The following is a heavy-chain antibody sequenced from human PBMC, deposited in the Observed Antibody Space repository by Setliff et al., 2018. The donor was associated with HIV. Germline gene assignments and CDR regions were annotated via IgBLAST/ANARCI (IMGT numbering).Heavy chain of an antibody. D-gene: IGHD2-2*01. CDR3: ARDLVVVPAAGHMDSYYMDV. CDR2: IYSSGIT. CDR1: GDSFSSYY. V-gene: IGHV4-4*07. J-gene: IGHJ6*03. Sequence: SETLSLTCTVSGDSFSSYYWSWIRPPAGKGLEWIGHIYSSGITNYNPSLKSRVTMSVDTPKKQFSLKLSSVTAADTAVYYCARDLVVVPAAGHMDSYYMDVWGKGTTVTVSS.